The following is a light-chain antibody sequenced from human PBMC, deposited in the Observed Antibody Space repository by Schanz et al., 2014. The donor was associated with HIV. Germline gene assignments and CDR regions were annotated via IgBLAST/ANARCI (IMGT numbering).Light chain of an antibody. J-gene: IGKJ4*01. CDR2: GAS. V-gene: IGKV3D-15*01. CDR3: QYFGNSGGT. CDR1: QSVSSM. Sequence: EIVMTQSPATLSVSPGDTVTLSCRASQSVSSMLDWFQQKPGQAPRLLIYGASSRAAGIPDRFSGTGSGTDFTLTISSLEPEDFAVYYCQYFGNSGGTFGGGTKVEIK.